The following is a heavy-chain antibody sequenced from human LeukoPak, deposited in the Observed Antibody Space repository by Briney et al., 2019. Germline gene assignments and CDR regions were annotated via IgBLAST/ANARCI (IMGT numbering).Heavy chain of an antibody. J-gene: IGHJ4*02. V-gene: IGHV3-21*01. CDR2: ISSTGTYI. D-gene: IGHD6-6*01. Sequence: PGGSLRLSFAASGFTFSSHNINWVRQAPGKGLEWVSSISSTGTYIYYADSVKGRFTISRDNAKNSLYLQMDSLRDEDTAVYYCARGSIATRPTFFEYWGQGTLVTVSS. CDR3: ARGSIATRPTFFEY. CDR1: GFTFSSHN.